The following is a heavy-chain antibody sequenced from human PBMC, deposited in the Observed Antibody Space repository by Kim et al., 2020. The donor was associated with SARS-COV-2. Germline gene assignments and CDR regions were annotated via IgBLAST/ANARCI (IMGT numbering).Heavy chain of an antibody. V-gene: IGHV1-69*01. D-gene: IGHD2-2*01. Sequence: ANYAQKFQGRVTITAGESTSTAYMELSSLRSEDTAVYYCAREGSTSCYEAWGQGTLVTVSS. CDR2: A. J-gene: IGHJ5*02. CDR3: AREGSTSCYEA.